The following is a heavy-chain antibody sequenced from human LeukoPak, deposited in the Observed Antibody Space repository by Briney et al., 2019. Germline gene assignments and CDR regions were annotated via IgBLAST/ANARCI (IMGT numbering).Heavy chain of an antibody. CDR2: VYYSGST. Sequence: SETLSLTCNVSGGSISSGDKYWSWIRQPPGKGLEWIGYVYYSGSTYYNPSLKSRLTISVDTSENQFSLHLTSVTAADTAVYFCARVTRWAGLDFWGQGTLVTVSS. D-gene: IGHD2-21*02. J-gene: IGHJ4*02. CDR1: GGSISSGDKY. V-gene: IGHV4-30-4*01. CDR3: ARVTRWAGLDF.